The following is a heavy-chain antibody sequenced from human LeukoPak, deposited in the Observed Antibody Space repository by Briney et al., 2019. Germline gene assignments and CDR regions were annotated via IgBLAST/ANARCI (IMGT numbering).Heavy chain of an antibody. Sequence: SETLSLTCTVSGGSISSYYWSWIRQPPGKGLEWIGHIYYSGSTNYNPSLKSRATISVDRSKNQFSLKLSSVTAADTAVYYCARDVKVRGVISDYYYYGMDVWGQGTTVTVSS. D-gene: IGHD3-10*01. V-gene: IGHV4-59*01. CDR2: IYYSGST. CDR3: ARDVKVRGVISDYYYYGMDV. CDR1: GGSISSYY. J-gene: IGHJ6*02.